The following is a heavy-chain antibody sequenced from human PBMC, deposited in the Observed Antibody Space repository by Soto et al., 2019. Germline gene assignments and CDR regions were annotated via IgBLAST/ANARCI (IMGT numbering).Heavy chain of an antibody. CDR2: ISSSSSYI. J-gene: IGHJ6*02. V-gene: IGHV3-21*01. Sequence: PGGSLRLSCAASGFTFSSYSMNWVRQAPGKGLEWVSSISSSSSYIYYADSVKGRFTISRDNAKNSLYLQMNSLRAEDTAVYYCARRYGGYHHDRLAVSAQRTTVPVSS. CDR1: GFTFSSYS. D-gene: IGHD5-12*01. CDR3: ARRYGGYHHDRLAV.